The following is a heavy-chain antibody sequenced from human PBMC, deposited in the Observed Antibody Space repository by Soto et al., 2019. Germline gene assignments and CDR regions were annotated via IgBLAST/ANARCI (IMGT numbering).Heavy chain of an antibody. V-gene: IGHV1-58*01. J-gene: IGHJ4*01. D-gene: IGHD3-22*01. CDR2: IVVGSGNT. Sequence: SVKVSCKASGFTFTSSAVQWVRQARGQRLEWIGWIVVGSGNTNYAQKFQERVTITRDMSTSTAYMELSSLRSEDTAVYYCAAVFSEYYYDSSCYYSDYWGHGTLVTVSS. CDR1: GFTFTSSA. CDR3: AAVFSEYYYDSSCYYSDY.